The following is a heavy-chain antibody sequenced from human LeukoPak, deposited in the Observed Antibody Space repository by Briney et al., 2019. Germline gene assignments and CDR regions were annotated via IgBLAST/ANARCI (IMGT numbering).Heavy chain of an antibody. Sequence: EPGGSLRLSCAASGFTFSSYGMHWVRQAPGKGLEWVAVISYDGSNKYYADSVKGRFTISRDNSKNTLYLQMNSLRAEDTAVYYCARDDPPIYYDSSINSFGESAIDYWGQGTLVTVSS. CDR3: ARDDPPIYYDSSINSFGESAIDY. CDR1: GFTFSSYG. CDR2: ISYDGSNK. J-gene: IGHJ4*02. V-gene: IGHV3-30*19. D-gene: IGHD3-22*01.